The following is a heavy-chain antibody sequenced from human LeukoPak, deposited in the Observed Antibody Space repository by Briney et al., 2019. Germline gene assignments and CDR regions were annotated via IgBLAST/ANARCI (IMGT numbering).Heavy chain of an antibody. CDR2: ISGSSGYI. J-gene: IGHJ5*02. D-gene: IGHD1-7*01. Sequence: GGSLRLSCAASGFTFSTYSMNWVRQAPGKGLEWVSSISGSSGYIYYADSVKGRFTISRDNAKNSLYLQMNSLKAEDTAVYYCARDPWGTTRIGWFDPWGQGTLLTVSS. V-gene: IGHV3-21*01. CDR3: ARDPWGTTRIGWFDP. CDR1: GFTFSTYS.